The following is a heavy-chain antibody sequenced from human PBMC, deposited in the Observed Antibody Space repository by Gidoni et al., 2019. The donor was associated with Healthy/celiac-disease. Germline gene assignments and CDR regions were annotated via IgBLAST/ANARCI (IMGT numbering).Heavy chain of an antibody. J-gene: IGHJ6*02. CDR3: ARDQLELKRPGMDV. V-gene: IGHV3-21*01. CDR2: ISSRRTYI. D-gene: IGHD1-1*01. Sequence: EVQLVESGGGLVKPGGSLRLSCAASGFTFSSYSMNWVRQAPGKGLEWVSSISSRRTYIYYADSVKGRFTISRDNAKNSLYLQMNSLRAEDTAVYYCARDQLELKRPGMDVWGQGTTVTVSS. CDR1: GFTFSSYS.